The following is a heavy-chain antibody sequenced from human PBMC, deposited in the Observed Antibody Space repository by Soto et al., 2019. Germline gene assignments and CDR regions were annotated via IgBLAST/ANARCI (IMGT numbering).Heavy chain of an antibody. CDR2: IYNTVST. CDR3: ARVSDVDKVDS. CDR1: GGSVSSGGYF. V-gene: IGHV4-30-4*01. J-gene: IGHJ4*02. D-gene: IGHD2-21*01. Sequence: QVQLQESGPGLVEPSQTLSLTCTVSGGSVSSGGYFWRWIRQSPGKGLEWIGHIYNTVSTYGNPSLKSLLTIAVDTSKVHFSLKLNSVTAADTAVYFCARVSDVDKVDSWGQGTLVTVSS.